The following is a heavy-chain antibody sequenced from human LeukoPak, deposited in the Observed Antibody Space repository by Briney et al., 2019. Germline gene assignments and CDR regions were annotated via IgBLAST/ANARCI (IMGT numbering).Heavy chain of an antibody. D-gene: IGHD2-21*01. CDR2: INPRSGDT. J-gene: IGHJ4*02. Sequence: ASVKVSCKSSGFIFTDYHLHWLRQAPGQGLEWMGWINPRSGDTTYAQKFLGRVTMTRDTSTNTAYMELGSLRSDDTAVYYCATVFWSAGFDYWGQGTLVTVSS. CDR3: ATVFWSAGFDY. V-gene: IGHV1-2*02. CDR1: GFIFTDYH.